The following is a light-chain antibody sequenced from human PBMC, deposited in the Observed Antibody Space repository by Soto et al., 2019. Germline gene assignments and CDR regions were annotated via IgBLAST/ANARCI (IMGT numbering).Light chain of an antibody. V-gene: IGLV2-14*01. Sequence: QSVLTQPASVSGSPGQSMTISGTGTSGDVDAFDYVSWYQQHPGKAPKLMIFEVSDRPSGVSDRFSGSKSGSTASLTISGLQAEDEADYFCTSFTSSSTQVFGTGTKVTVL. CDR3: TSFTSSSTQV. J-gene: IGLJ1*01. CDR2: EVS. CDR1: SGDVDAFDY.